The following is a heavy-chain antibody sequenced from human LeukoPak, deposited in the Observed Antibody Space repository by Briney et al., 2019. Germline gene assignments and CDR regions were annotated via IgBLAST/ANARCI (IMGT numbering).Heavy chain of an antibody. V-gene: IGHV3-11*06. Sequence: GGSPRLSCAASGFSFSDYYMTWIRQAPGKGLEWVSYISSSGTYTNYADSVKGRFTISRDNAKNSLYLQMNSLSAEDTAVYYCAKIAGTYSPDYWGQGTLVTASS. J-gene: IGHJ4*02. CDR2: ISSSGTYT. CDR3: AKIAGTYSPDY. CDR1: GFSFSDYY. D-gene: IGHD1-26*01.